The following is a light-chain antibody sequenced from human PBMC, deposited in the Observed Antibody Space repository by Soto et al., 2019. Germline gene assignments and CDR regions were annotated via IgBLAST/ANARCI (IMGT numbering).Light chain of an antibody. V-gene: IGLV2-11*01. CDR1: SSDVGGYNY. CDR3: CSYAGSYTYV. J-gene: IGLJ1*01. CDR2: DVS. Sequence: QSVLTQPRSVSGSPGQSATISCTGTSSDVGGYNYVSWYQQHPGKAPKLMIYDVSQRPSGVPDRFSGSKSGNTASLTISGLQSEDEADYYCCSYAGSYTYVFGTGTKVTVL.